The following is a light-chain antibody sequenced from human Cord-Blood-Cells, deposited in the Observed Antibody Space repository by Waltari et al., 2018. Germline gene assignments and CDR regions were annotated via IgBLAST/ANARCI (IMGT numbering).Light chain of an antibody. V-gene: IGLV2-14*03. Sequence: SALPQPAPVSGSPGQSSTISCTRTSSDVGGYNYVPGYQQHPGKAPKLMIYDVSNRPSGVSNRFSGSKSGNTASLTSSGLQAEDEADYYCSSYTSSSTYVFGTGTKVTVL. CDR1: SSDVGGYNY. J-gene: IGLJ1*01. CDR2: DVS. CDR3: SSYTSSSTYV.